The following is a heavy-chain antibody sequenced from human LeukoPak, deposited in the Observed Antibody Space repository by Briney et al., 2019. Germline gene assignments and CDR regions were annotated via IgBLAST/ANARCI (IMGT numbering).Heavy chain of an antibody. D-gene: IGHD3-22*01. CDR3: ARGLYDSGDYYYGIRAYYFDN. CDR2: INQGGRS. Sequence: SETLSLTCAASGASFSGDFWSWIRQPPGKGLEWIAEINQGGRSNYNPSIKNRVSISVDTSKTQFSLNLSSVTAADTAHHFCARGLYDSGDYYYGIRAYYFDNWGQGTLVTVSS. CDR1: GASFSGDF. J-gene: IGHJ4*02. V-gene: IGHV4-34*01.